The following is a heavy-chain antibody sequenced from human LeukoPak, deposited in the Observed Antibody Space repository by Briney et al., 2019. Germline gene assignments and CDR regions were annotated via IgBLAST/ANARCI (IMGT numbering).Heavy chain of an antibody. CDR1: GYSISSGYY. J-gene: IGHJ3*02. CDR3: ARGTRGLEWLANDAFDI. D-gene: IGHD3-3*01. V-gene: IGHV4-38-2*01. CDR2: IYHSGST. Sequence: PSETLSLTCAVSGYSISSGYYWGWIRQPPGKGLEWIGSIYHSGSTYCNPSLKSRVTISVDTSKNQFSLKLSSVTAADTAVYYCARGTRGLEWLANDAFDIWGQGTMVTVSS.